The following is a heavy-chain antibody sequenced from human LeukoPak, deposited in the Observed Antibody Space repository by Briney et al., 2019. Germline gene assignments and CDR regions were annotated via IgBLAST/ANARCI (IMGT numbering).Heavy chain of an antibody. J-gene: IGHJ5*01. Sequence: GGSLRLSCAASGFTFDDYGMSWVRQAPGKGLEWVSYISSSGSTIYYADSVKGRFTISRDNAKNSLYLQMSSLRVEDTAVYYCTRDPRHFDSCGQGTLVTVSS. CDR3: TRDPRHFDS. CDR2: ISSSGSTI. D-gene: IGHD6-6*01. CDR1: GFTFDDYG. V-gene: IGHV3-48*04.